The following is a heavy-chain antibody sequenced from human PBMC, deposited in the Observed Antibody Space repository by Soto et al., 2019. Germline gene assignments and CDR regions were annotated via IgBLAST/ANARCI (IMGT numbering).Heavy chain of an antibody. CDR1: GGSFSGYY. V-gene: IGHV4-34*01. Sequence: SETLSLTXAVYGGSFSGYYWSWIRQPPGKGLEWIGEINHSGSTNYNPSLKSRVTISVDTSKNQFSLKLSSVTAADTAVYYCARGKWELLYDYWGQGTLVTVSS. CDR2: INHSGST. J-gene: IGHJ4*02. D-gene: IGHD1-26*01. CDR3: ARGKWELLYDY.